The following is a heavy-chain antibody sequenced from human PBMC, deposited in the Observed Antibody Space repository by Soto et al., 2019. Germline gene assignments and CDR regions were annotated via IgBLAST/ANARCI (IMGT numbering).Heavy chain of an antibody. V-gene: IGHV1-58*01. J-gene: IGHJ5*02. D-gene: IGHD3-22*01. CDR1: GFAFTSSA. Sequence: GASVKVSCKASGFAFTSSAVQWVRQARGQRLEWIGWIVVGSGNTNYAQKFQERVTITRDMSTSTAYMELSSLRSEDTAVYYCAADYYDSSGYLWAGGFDPWGQGTLVTVSS. CDR2: IVVGSGNT. CDR3: AADYYDSSGYLWAGGFDP.